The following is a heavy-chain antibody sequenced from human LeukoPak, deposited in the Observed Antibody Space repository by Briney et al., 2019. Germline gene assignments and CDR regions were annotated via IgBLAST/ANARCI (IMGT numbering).Heavy chain of an antibody. V-gene: IGHV1-69*13. CDR2: IIPIFGTA. D-gene: IGHD5-24*01. CDR1: GGTFSSYA. CDR3: YSRDGYNLDY. J-gene: IGHJ4*02. Sequence: ASVKVSCKASGGTFSSYAISWVRQAPGQGLEWMGGIIPIFGTANYAQKFQGRVTITADESTSTAYMELSSLRSEDTAVYYCYSRDGYNLDYWGQGTLVTVSS.